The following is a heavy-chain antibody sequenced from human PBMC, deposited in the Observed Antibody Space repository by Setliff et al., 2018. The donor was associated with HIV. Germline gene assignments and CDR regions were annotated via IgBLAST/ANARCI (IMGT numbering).Heavy chain of an antibody. V-gene: IGHV1-18*01. J-gene: IGHJ6*03. Sequence: ASVKVSCKASGYTFTTYGITWVRQAPGQGLEWMGWVSTYNGNTNYAQKFQGRVTMTTVTSTSTAYMELRSLRSDDTAVYYCARLSIPAYYYMDVWGKGTTVTVSS. CDR2: VSTYNGNT. D-gene: IGHD2-21*01. CDR3: ARLSIPAYYYMDV. CDR1: GYTFTTYG.